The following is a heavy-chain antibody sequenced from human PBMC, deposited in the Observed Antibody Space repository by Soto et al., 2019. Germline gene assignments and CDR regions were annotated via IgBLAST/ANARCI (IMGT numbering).Heavy chain of an antibody. CDR3: AKGKANTLFGVDNLFDY. CDR2: VSGNGGTT. Sequence: RGSLRLSCAASGFPFGSHAMSWVRQAQGKGLEWVSLVSGNGGTTNYDDSVKGRFTISRDNSQKTLYLQMNSLRAEDTAIYYCAKGKANTLFGVDNLFDYWGQGTLVTVSS. D-gene: IGHD3-3*01. J-gene: IGHJ4*02. V-gene: IGHV3-23*01. CDR1: GFPFGSHA.